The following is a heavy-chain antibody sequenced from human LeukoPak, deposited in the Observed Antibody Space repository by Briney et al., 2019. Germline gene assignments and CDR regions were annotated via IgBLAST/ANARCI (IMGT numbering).Heavy chain of an antibody. D-gene: IGHD2-15*01. V-gene: IGHV3-48*03. J-gene: IGHJ5*02. CDR3: ARGLRATYYSGGSCHSAVHWFDP. Sequence: PGGSLRLSCAASGFTFSSYEMNWVRQAQGKGLEWVSYISSSGSTIYYADSVKGRFTISRDNAKNSLYLQMNSLRAEDTAVYYCARGLRATYYSGGSCHSAVHWFDPWGQGTLVTVSS. CDR2: ISSSGSTI. CDR1: GFTFSSYE.